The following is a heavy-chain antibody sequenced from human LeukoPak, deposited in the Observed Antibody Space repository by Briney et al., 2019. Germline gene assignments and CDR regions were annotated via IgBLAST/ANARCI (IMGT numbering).Heavy chain of an antibody. D-gene: IGHD3/OR15-3a*01. Sequence: PGGTLRLSCAASGFTFGSYAMHWVRHAPGKGLVWVSRVKSDGSVTSYADSVKGRFTISRDNYRSTLYLQMNSLRAEDTAVYYCARGGFLGPVTAYLDYWGQGTPVTVSS. V-gene: IGHV3-74*01. CDR1: GFTFGSYA. J-gene: IGHJ4*02. CDR3: ARGGFLGPVTAYLDY. CDR2: VKSDGSVT.